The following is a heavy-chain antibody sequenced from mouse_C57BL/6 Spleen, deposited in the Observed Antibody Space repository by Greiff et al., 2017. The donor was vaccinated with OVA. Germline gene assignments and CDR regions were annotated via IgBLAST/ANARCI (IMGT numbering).Heavy chain of an antibody. V-gene: IGHV1-80*01. D-gene: IGHD1-1*01. CDR2: IYPGDGDT. CDR3: ARGAILGVVPFAY. CDR1: GYAFSSYW. J-gene: IGHJ3*01. Sequence: QVQLQQSGAELVKPGASVKISCKASGYAFSSYWMNWVKQRPGKGLEWIGQIYPGDGDTNYNGKFKGKATLTADKSSSTAYMQLSSLTSEDSAVYFCARGAILGVVPFAYWGQGTLVTVSA.